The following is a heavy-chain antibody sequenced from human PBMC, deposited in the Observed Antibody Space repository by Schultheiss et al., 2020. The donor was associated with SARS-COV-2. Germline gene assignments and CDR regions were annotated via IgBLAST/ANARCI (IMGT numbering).Heavy chain of an antibody. J-gene: IGHJ6*03. D-gene: IGHD2-2*02. CDR3: AVAPRYCSSTSCYRGKYYYYYMDV. CDR1: GGSIIRSNQY. Sequence: SETLSLTCSVSGGSIIRSNQYGGWIRQSPGKGLEWIGRVYVSGSTNYNPSLKSRVTMSVDTSKNQFSLKLSSVTAADTAVYYCAVAPRYCSSTSCYRGKYYYYYMDVWGKGTTVTVSS. V-gene: IGHV4-39*07. CDR2: VYVSGST.